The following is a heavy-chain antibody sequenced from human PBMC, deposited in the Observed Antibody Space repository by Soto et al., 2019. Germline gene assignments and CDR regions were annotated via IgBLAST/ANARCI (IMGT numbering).Heavy chain of an antibody. V-gene: IGHV4-59*01. D-gene: IGHD3-10*01. Sequence: SETLSLTCTVSGGSMSSYYWSWIRQPPGKGLEWIGYIYYSGSTNYNPSFKSRVIISVDTSKNQSSLKLSSVTAADTAVYYCAKEQFGDRTTFDYWGQGTLVTVSS. CDR1: GGSMSSYY. J-gene: IGHJ4*02. CDR2: IYYSGST. CDR3: AKEQFGDRTTFDY.